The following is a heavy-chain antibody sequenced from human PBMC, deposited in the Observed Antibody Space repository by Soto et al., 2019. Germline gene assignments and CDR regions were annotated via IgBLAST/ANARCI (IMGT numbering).Heavy chain of an antibody. V-gene: IGHV3-21*01. CDR3: AREVPIAARNFDY. CDR1: GFTFSSYS. J-gene: IGHJ4*02. CDR2: ISSSSSYI. D-gene: IGHD6-6*01. Sequence: GFLRLSCAASGFTFSSYSMNWVRQAPGKGLEWVSSISSSSSYIYYADSVKGRFTISRDNAKNSLYLQMNSLRAEDTAVYYCAREVPIAARNFDYWGQGTLVTVSS.